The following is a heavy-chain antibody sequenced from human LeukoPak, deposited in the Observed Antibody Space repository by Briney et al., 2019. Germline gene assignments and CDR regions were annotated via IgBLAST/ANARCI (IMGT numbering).Heavy chain of an antibody. Sequence: SVKVSCKASGGTFSSYAISWVRQAPGQGLEWMGGIIPIFGTANYAQKFQGRVTITADDSTSTAYMELSSLRSEVTAVYYCARWAIYDFWSGYYRPPGPYYYYMDVWGKGTTVTVSS. CDR3: ARWAIYDFWSGYYRPPGPYYYYMDV. V-gene: IGHV1-69*01. J-gene: IGHJ6*03. CDR2: IIPIFGTA. D-gene: IGHD3-3*01. CDR1: GGTFSSYA.